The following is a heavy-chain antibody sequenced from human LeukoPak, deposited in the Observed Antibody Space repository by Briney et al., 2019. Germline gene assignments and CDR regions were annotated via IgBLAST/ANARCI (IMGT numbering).Heavy chain of an antibody. Sequence: PGGSLRLSCAASGFTFSSYAMSWVRQAPGKGLEWVSGISGSGGRTYYADSVKGRFTISTDNSKNTLYLQMNSLRAEGTAVYYCAKEGQGFIKPYYFYYWGQGTLVTVSS. CDR3: AKEGQGFIKPYYFYY. D-gene: IGHD3-10*01. V-gene: IGHV3-23*01. CDR1: GFTFSSYA. CDR2: ISGSGGRT. J-gene: IGHJ4*02.